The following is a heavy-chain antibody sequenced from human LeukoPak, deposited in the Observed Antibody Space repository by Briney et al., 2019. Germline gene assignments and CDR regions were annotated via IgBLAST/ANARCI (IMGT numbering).Heavy chain of an antibody. CDR2: IYPDDSDT. V-gene: IGHV5-51*01. CDR1: GYSFTSYW. Sequence: GESLKISCKSSGYSFTSYWIAWVRQMPGKGLEWMGIIYPDDSDTRYIPSCQGQVIISADKSSSTAYLQWSSLKASDTAMYYCARSTDSSPYYMDVWGTGTTVTVSS. D-gene: IGHD6-13*01. CDR3: ARSTDSSPYYMDV. J-gene: IGHJ6*03.